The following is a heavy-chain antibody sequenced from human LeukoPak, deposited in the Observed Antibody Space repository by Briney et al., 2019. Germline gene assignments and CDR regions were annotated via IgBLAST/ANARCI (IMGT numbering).Heavy chain of an antibody. J-gene: IGHJ4*02. D-gene: IGHD6-13*01. CDR1: GFTFSSYG. V-gene: IGHV3-33*01. Sequence: TGGSLRLSCAASGFTFSSYGMHWVRQAPGKGLEWVAVIWYDGTNKYCADSVKGRFTISRDNSKNTLYLQMNSLRAEDTAVYYCARPSATIAAALYTFDYWGQGTLVTVSS. CDR3: ARPSATIAAALYTFDY. CDR2: IWYDGTNK.